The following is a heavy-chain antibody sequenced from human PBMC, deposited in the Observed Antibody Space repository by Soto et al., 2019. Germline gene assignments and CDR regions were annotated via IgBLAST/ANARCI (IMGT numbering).Heavy chain of an antibody. CDR1: GGSISSGGYS. CDR3: ARVPDR. Sequence: PSETLSLTCAVSGGSISSGGYSWSWIRQPPGKGLEWIGYIYHSGSTYYNPSLKSRVTISVDRSKNQFSLQLSSVTAPDTAVYYCARVPDRWGQGTRVTVSS. V-gene: IGHV4-30-2*01. D-gene: IGHD2-2*01. CDR2: IYHSGST. J-gene: IGHJ5*02.